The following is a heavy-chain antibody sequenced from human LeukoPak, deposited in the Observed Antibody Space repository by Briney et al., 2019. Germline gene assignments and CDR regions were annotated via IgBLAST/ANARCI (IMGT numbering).Heavy chain of an antibody. CDR2: INHSGST. CDR1: GGSFSGYY. D-gene: IGHD3-3*01. J-gene: IGHJ4*02. V-gene: IGHV4-34*01. Sequence: PSEALSLTCAVYGGSFSGYYWSWIRQPPGKGLEWIGEINHSGSTNYNPSLKSRVTISVDTSKNQFSLKLSSVTAADTAVYYCARGYDFWSGYYRRYYFDYWGQGTLVTVPS. CDR3: ARGYDFWSGYYRRYYFDY.